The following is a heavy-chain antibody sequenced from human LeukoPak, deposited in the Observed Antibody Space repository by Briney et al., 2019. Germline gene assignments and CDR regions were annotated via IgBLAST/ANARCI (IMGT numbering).Heavy chain of an antibody. J-gene: IGHJ4*02. CDR3: AKERVEGSDAHNFDY. CDR2: IKQDGSEK. CDR1: GFTFSSYW. Sequence: PGGSLRLSCAASGFTFSSYWMSWVRQAPGKGLEWVANIKQDGSEKYYVDSVKGRFTISRDNSKNTLYLQMNSLRAEDTAVYYCAKERVEGSDAHNFDYWGQGTLVTVSS. D-gene: IGHD5-24*01. V-gene: IGHV3-7*01.